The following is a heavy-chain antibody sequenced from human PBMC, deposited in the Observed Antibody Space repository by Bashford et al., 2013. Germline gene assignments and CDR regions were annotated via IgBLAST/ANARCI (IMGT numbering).Heavy chain of an antibody. Sequence: SSETLSLTCSVSGGSISSYSYYWGWIRQPPGRDWSGLGVSFIVGAPPTTHPSRVESPYPFDTSKNQFSLQLSSVTAADTAVYYCARHGSALTTNYQGMDAWGQGTTVTVSS. D-gene: IGHD1-1*01. CDR3: ARHGSALTTNYQGMDA. CDR1: GGSISSYSYY. V-gene: IGHV4-39*01. J-gene: IGHJ6*02. CDR2: SFIVGAP.